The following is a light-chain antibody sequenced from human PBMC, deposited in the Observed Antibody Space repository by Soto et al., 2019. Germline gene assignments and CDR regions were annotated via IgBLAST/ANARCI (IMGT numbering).Light chain of an antibody. J-gene: IGKJ4*01. CDR1: QSIRSY. CDR2: TAS. CDR3: QQSYSTTT. V-gene: IGKV1-39*01. Sequence: DIQMTQSPSSLSASVGDRVTITCRASQSIRSYLNRYQQKPGKAPKLLIYTASNLQSGVPSRFSGSGSGTDFTLTISSLQPEDFATYYCQQSYSTTTFGGGTKVEIK.